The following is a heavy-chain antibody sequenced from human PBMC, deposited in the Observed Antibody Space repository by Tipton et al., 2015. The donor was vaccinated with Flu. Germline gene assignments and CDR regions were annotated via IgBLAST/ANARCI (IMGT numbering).Heavy chain of an antibody. D-gene: IGHD3-10*01. CDR1: GGSISNDYYY. V-gene: IGHV4-31*03. Sequence: TLSLTCTVSGGSISNDYYYWSWIRQHPGKGLEWIGYMYYSGTTYYNPSLKSRLTISLDTSKNHFSLTLSSVTAADTAVYYCARGSGSGTFVIFDFWGQGTVVTVSS. CDR3: ARGSGSGTFVIFDF. J-gene: IGHJ4*02. CDR2: MYYSGTT.